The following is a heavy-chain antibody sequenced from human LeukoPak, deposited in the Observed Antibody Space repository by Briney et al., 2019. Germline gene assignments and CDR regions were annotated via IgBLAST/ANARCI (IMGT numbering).Heavy chain of an antibody. CDR2: ITGDGVTT. D-gene: IGHD3-16*01. J-gene: IGHJ4*02. CDR1: GFTFSSSA. V-gene: IGHV3-23*01. CDR3: AKERRRVDTSMIRSYFFDS. Sequence: GGSPRLSCAASGFTFSSSAMSWVRQTPSKGLEWLSSITGDGVTTYYADSVKGRFTISRDNSKNILFLQMNSLRAEDSASYFCAKERRRVDTSMIRSYFFDSWGQGTPVTVSS.